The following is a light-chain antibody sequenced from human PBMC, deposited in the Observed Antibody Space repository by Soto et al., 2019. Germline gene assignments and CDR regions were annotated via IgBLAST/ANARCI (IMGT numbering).Light chain of an antibody. V-gene: IGKV1-6*01. CDR1: QDIRYD. CDR3: LQDYTYPWA. Sequence: AIQLTQSPSSLSASVGDRVTIACRASQDIRYDLGWYQQKPGKAPKLLIYAASSLQSEVPSRFSGSGSGTDLTLTISSLQPEDFATYYCLQDYTYPWAFGQGTKVELK. J-gene: IGKJ1*01. CDR2: AAS.